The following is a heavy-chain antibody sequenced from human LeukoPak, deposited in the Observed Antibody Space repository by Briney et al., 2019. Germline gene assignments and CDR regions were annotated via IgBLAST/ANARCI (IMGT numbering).Heavy chain of an antibody. J-gene: IGHJ4*02. D-gene: IGHD3-3*01. CDR2: IISRSDYI. V-gene: IGHV3-21*01. CDR3: AREGSGLGYFDY. Sequence: SGGSLRLSCTASGFTFSRYTMHWVRQAPGKGPEWVSSIISRSDYIYDADSVKGRFTISRDNAKNSLYLQMNSLRAEDTAVYYCAREGSGLGYFDYWGQGTLVTVSS. CDR1: GFTFSRYT.